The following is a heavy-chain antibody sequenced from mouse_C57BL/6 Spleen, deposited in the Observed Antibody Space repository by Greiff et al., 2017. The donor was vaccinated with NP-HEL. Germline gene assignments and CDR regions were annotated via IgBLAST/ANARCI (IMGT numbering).Heavy chain of an antibody. J-gene: IGHJ2*01. Sequence: QVQLQQSGPELVKPGASVKISCKASGYAFSSSWMNWVKQGPGKGLEWIGRIYPGDGDTNYNGKFKGKATLTADKSSSTAYMQLSSLTSEDSAVYFCAHWDGDYWGQGTTLTVSS. CDR1: GYAFSSSW. CDR2: IYPGDGDT. D-gene: IGHD4-1*01. CDR3: AHWDGDY. V-gene: IGHV1-82*01.